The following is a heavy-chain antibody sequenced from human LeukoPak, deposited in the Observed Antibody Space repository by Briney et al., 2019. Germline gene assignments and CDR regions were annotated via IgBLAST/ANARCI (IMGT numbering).Heavy chain of an antibody. J-gene: IGHJ4*02. D-gene: IGHD3-10*01. CDR3: ARLYGSESYFDY. CDR1: GGTFSSYA. V-gene: IGHV1-69*04. CDR2: IIPILGIA. Sequence: SVKVSCKASGGTFSSYAISWVRQAPGQGLEWMGRIIPILGIANYAQKFQGRVTITADKSTSTAYMELSSLRSEDTAVYYCARLYGSESYFDYWGQGTLVTVSS.